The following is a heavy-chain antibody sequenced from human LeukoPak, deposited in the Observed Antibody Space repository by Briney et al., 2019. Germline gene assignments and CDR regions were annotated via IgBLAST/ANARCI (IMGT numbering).Heavy chain of an antibody. Sequence: SETLSLTCTVSSCSISSYDYYWTWIRQHPGKGLEWIEYIYHSGTTYYNPSLKSRVTISVDTSENQFSLKLTAVTAADSAMYYCARYSATYRFFDYWGPGTLVTVSS. CDR3: ARYSATYRFFDY. V-gene: IGHV4-31*03. CDR1: SCSISSYDYY. CDR2: IYHSGTT. J-gene: IGHJ4*02. D-gene: IGHD1-26*01.